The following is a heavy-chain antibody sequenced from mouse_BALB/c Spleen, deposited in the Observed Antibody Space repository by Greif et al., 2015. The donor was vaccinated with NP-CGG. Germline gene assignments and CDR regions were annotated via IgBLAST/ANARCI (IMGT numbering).Heavy chain of an antibody. V-gene: IGHV1S56*01. CDR1: GYTFTSYY. D-gene: IGHD1-1*01. J-gene: IGHJ2*01. CDR3: AGRDGYYYGSFDS. CDR2: IYPGNVNT. Sequence: VQLQESGPELVKPGASVRISCKASGYTFTSYYIHWVKQRPGQGLEWIGWIYPGNVNTKYNEKFKGKATLTVDKSSSTAYMQLSSLTSEDSAVYFCAGRDGYYYGSFDSWGQGTTLTVSS.